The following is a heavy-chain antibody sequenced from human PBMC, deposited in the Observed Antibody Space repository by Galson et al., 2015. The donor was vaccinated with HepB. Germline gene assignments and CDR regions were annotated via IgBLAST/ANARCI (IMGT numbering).Heavy chain of an antibody. CDR2: INPNSGGT. J-gene: IGHJ6*03. V-gene: IGHV1-2*02. Sequence: SVKVSCKASGYTFTGYYMHWVRQAPGQGLEWMGWINPNSGGTNYAQKFQGRVTITADESTSTAYMELSSLRSEDTAVYYCARDSNILTGYYMDVWGKGTTVTVSS. D-gene: IGHD3-9*01. CDR3: ARDSNILTGYYMDV. CDR1: GYTFTGYY.